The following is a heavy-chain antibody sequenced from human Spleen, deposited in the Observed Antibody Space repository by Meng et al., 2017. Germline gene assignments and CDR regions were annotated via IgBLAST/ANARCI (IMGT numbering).Heavy chain of an antibody. D-gene: IGHD6-13*01. CDR1: GGSITSDGYY. CDR3: ASSLAAAEPPFDY. V-gene: IGHV4-31*03. Sequence: LRLSCTVSGGSITSDGYYWSWIRQHPGKGLEWIGYIYYSGSTYYNPSLKSRVTISVDTSKNQFSLQLSSVTAADTAVYYCASSLAAAEPPFDYWGQGTLVTVSS. J-gene: IGHJ4*02. CDR2: IYYSGST.